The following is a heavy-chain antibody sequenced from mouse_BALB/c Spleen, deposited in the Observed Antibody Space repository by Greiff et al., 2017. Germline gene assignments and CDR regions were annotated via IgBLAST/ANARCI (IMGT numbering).Heavy chain of an antibody. V-gene: IGHV2-2*02. CDR1: GFSLTSYG. CDR3: ARNLMITTVVARYAMDY. D-gene: IGHD1-1*01. Sequence: VKLMESGPGLVQPSQSLSITCTVSGFSLTSYGVHWVRQSPGKGLEWLGVIWSGGSTDYNAAFISRLSISKDNSKSQVFFKMNSLQANDTAIYYCARNLMITTVVARYAMDYWGQGTSVTVSS. J-gene: IGHJ4*01. CDR2: IWSGGST.